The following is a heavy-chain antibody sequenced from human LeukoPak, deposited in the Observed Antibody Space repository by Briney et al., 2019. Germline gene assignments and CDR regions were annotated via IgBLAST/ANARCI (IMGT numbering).Heavy chain of an antibody. V-gene: IGHV3-30-3*01. CDR2: ISDDGTNK. Sequence: PGRSLRLSCKASGFTFSSYPTDWVRQAPGKGLEWVAIISDDGTNKYYADSVKGRFTISRDDSNNTVYLQMNSLRVDDTAIYFCARGKFFDIWGQGTMVTVSS. CDR1: GFTFSSYP. J-gene: IGHJ3*02. CDR3: ARGKFFDI.